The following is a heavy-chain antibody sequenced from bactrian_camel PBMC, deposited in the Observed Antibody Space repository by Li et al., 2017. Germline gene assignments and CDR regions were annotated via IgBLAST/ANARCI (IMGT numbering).Heavy chain of an antibody. V-gene: IGHV3S1*01. CDR2: FDRGGSGT. D-gene: IGHD3*01. CDR3: ATDRGADDCSGSWCPADFGY. CDR1: GYTISTNC. Sequence: HVQLVESGGGSVQSGGSLRLSCAASGYTISTNCMGWFRQIPGKEREGVAIFDRGGSGTYYADSAKGRFTISWDSVKKTVHLQMNSLKSADTALYYCATDRGADDCSGSWCPADFGYWGQGTQVTVS. J-gene: IGHJ6*01.